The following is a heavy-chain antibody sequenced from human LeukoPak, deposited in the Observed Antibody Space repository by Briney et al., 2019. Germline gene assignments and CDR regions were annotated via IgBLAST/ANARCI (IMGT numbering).Heavy chain of an antibody. D-gene: IGHD3-3*01. J-gene: IGHJ4*02. CDR3: ATGRGYDFWSDLDY. CDR1: GYTLTELS. V-gene: IGHV1-24*01. Sequence: ASVKVSCKVSGYTLTELSMHWVRQAPGKGLEWVGGFDPEDGETIYAQKFQGRVTMTEDTSTDTDYMELSSLRSEDTAVYYCATGRGYDFWSDLDYWGQGTLVTVSS. CDR2: FDPEDGET.